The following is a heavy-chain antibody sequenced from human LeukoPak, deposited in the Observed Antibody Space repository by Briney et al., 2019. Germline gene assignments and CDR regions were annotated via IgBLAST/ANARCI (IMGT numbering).Heavy chain of an antibody. CDR1: GFTFSSYS. V-gene: IGHV3-21*01. Sequence: PGGSLRLSCAASGFTFSSYSMNWVRQAPGKGLEWVSSISSSSSYIYYADSVKGRFTISRDNAKNSLYLQMNSLRAEDTAVYYCARDKHTVGDAFDIWGQGTMVTVSS. CDR2: ISSSSSYI. CDR3: ARDKHTVGDAFDI. D-gene: IGHD2-21*01. J-gene: IGHJ3*02.